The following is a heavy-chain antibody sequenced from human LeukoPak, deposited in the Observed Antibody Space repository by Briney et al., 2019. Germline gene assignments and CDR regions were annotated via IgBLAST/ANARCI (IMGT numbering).Heavy chain of an antibody. V-gene: IGHV3-48*04. J-gene: IGHJ4*02. CDR1: GFIFSTYS. CDR3: ARERFHGSGAPKYDF. Sequence: RPGGSLRLSCAASGFIFSTYSMIWVRQAPGKGLEWVAYISISGSSIYYADAVKGRFTISRDNAKNSLYLQGQSLRVDDTAVYYCARERFHGSGAPKYDFWGQGTLVTVSS. D-gene: IGHD3-10*01. CDR2: ISISGSSI.